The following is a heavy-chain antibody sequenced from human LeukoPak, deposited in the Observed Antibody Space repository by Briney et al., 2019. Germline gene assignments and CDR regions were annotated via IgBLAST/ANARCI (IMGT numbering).Heavy chain of an antibody. D-gene: IGHD2-2*01. CDR1: GGSISSSAYY. CDR2: IYYNGHT. V-gene: IGHV4-39*01. Sequence: SETLSLTCTVSGGSISSSAYYWGWIRQPPGKGLEWIGTIYYNGHTYYNPSLKSRVTISVDTSKNHFSLRLSSVTAADTAVYYCARHSCSSTSCPFDYWGQGNLVTVSS. J-gene: IGHJ4*02. CDR3: ARHSCSSTSCPFDY.